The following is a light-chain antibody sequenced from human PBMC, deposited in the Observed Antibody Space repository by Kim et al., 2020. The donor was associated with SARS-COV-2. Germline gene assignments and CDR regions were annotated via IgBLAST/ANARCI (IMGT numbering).Light chain of an antibody. V-gene: IGLV3-1*01. CDR1: KLGDKY. CDR3: QAWDSSTAV. J-gene: IGLJ3*02. CDR2: QHT. Sequence: SVSPGQTASITCSGSKLGDKYAYWYQKKPGQSPVLVIYQHTKRPSGISQRFSVSSSGNTATLTISRAQTMDEADYYCQAWDSSTAVFGGGTQLTVL.